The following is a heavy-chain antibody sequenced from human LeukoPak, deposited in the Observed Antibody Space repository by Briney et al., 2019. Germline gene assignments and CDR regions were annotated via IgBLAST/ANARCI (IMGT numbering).Heavy chain of an antibody. J-gene: IGHJ6*02. CDR2: IYPGDSGT. CDR3: ARQTSIVASTRGMDV. Sequence: GESLKISCQGSAYIFSNYWIGWVRQMPGKGLEWMGIIYPGDSGTRYSPSFQGQVTISADKSIGTAYLQWSSLKASDTAMYYCARQTSIVASTRGMDVWGQGTTVTVSS. V-gene: IGHV5-51*01. D-gene: IGHD6-6*01. CDR1: AYIFSNYW.